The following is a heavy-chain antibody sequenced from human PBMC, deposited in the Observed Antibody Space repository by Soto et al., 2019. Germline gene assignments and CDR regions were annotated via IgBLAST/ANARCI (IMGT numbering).Heavy chain of an antibody. CDR3: ARDLCGYYGTDCYPLDV. CDR2: MYNTGST. V-gene: IGHV4-59*01. J-gene: IGHJ6*02. Sequence: SETLSLTCTVSGGSISGYYWSWIRQPPGKGLEWIGYMYNTGSTVYNPSFKSRVTISVDTSKNQFSLKLNSVTAADTAVYYCARDLCGYYGTDCYPLDVWGQGTTVTVSS. D-gene: IGHD2-21*02. CDR1: GGSISGYY.